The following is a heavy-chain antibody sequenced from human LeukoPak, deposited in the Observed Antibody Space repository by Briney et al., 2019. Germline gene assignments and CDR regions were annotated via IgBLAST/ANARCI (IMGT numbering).Heavy chain of an antibody. CDR2: ISGTGYNT. D-gene: IGHD3-10*01. CDR1: GFTFRNCA. CDR3: AKHVSGSLFYSDY. Sequence: GGSLRLSCAASGFTFRNCAMSWVRQAPGKGLEWVSGISGTGYNTYYADSVKGRFTISRDNSKNTLYLQMNSLGAEDTAVYYCAKHVSGSLFYSDYWGQRTLVTVSS. J-gene: IGHJ4*02. V-gene: IGHV3-23*01.